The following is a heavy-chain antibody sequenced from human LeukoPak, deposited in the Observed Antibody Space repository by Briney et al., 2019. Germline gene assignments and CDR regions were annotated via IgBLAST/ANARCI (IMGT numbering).Heavy chain of an antibody. Sequence: GGSLRLSCAASGFIFNNYGMHWVRQAPGKGLERVAVIWYDGSNKYYADSVRGRFTISRDNSKNMLYLQMNSLRAEDTAVYYCARPPPDTATALDYWGQGTLVTVSS. CDR2: IWYDGSNK. D-gene: IGHD5-18*01. V-gene: IGHV3-33*01. J-gene: IGHJ4*02. CDR3: ARPPPDTATALDY. CDR1: GFIFNNYG.